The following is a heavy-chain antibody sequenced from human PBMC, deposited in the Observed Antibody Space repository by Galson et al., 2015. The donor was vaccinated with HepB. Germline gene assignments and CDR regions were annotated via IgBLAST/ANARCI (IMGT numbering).Heavy chain of an antibody. Sequence: SCKASGGTFSSYAISWVRQAPGQGLEWMGGIIPIFGTANYAQKFQGRVTITADESTSTAYMELSSLRSEDTAVYYCARESGGSGSYYKYYYYYGMDVWGQGTTVTVSS. CDR2: IIPIFGTA. D-gene: IGHD3-10*01. CDR1: GGTFSSYA. V-gene: IGHV1-69*01. CDR3: ARESGGSGSYYKYYYYYGMDV. J-gene: IGHJ6*02.